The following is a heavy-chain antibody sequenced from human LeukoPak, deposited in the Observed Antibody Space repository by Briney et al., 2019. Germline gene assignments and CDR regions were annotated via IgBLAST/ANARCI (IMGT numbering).Heavy chain of an antibody. CDR3: ARGSRYDFWSGYYPYYFDY. J-gene: IGHJ4*02. D-gene: IGHD3-3*01. CDR1: GGSFSGYY. V-gene: IGHV4-34*01. CDR2: INHSGST. Sequence: SETLSLTCAVYGGSFSGYYWSWIRQPPGKGLEGIGEINHSGSTNYNPSLKSRVTISVDTSKNQFSLKLSSVTAADTAVYYCARGSRYDFWSGYYPYYFDYWGQGTLVTVSS.